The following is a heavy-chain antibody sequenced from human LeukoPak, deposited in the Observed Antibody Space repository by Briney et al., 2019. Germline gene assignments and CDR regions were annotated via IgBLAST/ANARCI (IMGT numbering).Heavy chain of an antibody. V-gene: IGHV1-69*05. CDR3: ARCFSSGFYYMDV. CDR1: GGTFSSYA. Sequence: SVKVSCKASGGTFSSYAISRVRQAPGQGLEWMGGIIPIFGTANYAQKFQGRVTITTDESTSTAYMELSSLRSEGTAVYYCARCFSSGFYYMDVWGKGTTVTVSS. J-gene: IGHJ6*03. CDR2: IIPIFGTA. D-gene: IGHD3-22*01.